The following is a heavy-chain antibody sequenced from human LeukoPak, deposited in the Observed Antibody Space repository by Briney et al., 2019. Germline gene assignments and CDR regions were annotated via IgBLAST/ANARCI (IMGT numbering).Heavy chain of an antibody. CDR2: IIPIFGTA. V-gene: IGHV1-69*13. D-gene: IGHD3-22*01. J-gene: IGHJ6*02. CDR3: AVGRYYDSSGYSGGMDV. CDR1: RGTFSSYA. Sequence: ASLKVSCKPSRGTFSSYAISWVRQAPGQRLRWMGGIIPIFGTANYAQKFQGRVTITADESTSTAYMELSSLRSEDTAVYYCAVGRYYDSSGYSGGMDVWGQGTTVTVSS.